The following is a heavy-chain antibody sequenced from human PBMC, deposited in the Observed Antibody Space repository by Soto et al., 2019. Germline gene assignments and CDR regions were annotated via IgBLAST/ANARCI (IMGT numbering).Heavy chain of an antibody. CDR1: VFTFSSYE. D-gene: IGHD3-22*01. J-gene: IGHJ6*02. V-gene: IGHV3-48*03. CDR3: ARDGGYTMIVVGRIRYGMEV. Sequence: VGSLRLSCAASVFTFSSYEMNCVRHSPGKGLEWVSYISSSGSTIYYADSVKGRFNISRDNAKNSLYLQMNSLRAEDTAVYYCARDGGYTMIVVGRIRYGMEVWCQGTTVTVSS. CDR2: ISSSGSTI.